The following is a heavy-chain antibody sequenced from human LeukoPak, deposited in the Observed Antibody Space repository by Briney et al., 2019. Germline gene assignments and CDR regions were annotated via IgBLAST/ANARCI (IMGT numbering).Heavy chain of an antibody. V-gene: IGHV4-4*07. J-gene: IGHJ4*02. Sequence: SETLSLTCTVPGGSISSYYWSWIRQPAGKGLEWIGRIYTSGSTNYNPSLKSRVTMSVDTSKNQFSLKPSSATAADTAVYYCARGGSGSTPHFDYRGQGALVTVSS. D-gene: IGHD1-26*01. CDR1: GGSISSYY. CDR2: IYTSGST. CDR3: ARGGSGSTPHFDY.